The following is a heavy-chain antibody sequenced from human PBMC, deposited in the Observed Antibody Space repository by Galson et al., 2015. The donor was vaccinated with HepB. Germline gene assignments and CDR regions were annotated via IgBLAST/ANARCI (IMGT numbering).Heavy chain of an antibody. J-gene: IGHJ3*02. CDR2: ISGSGDST. Sequence: SLRLSCAASGLTFRSYAMNWVRQAPGKGLEWVSAISGSGDSTYYADSVKGQFTISRDNSKNTLYLQMNSLRAEDTAVYYCAKDWEAYSGYGALDIWGQGTMVTVSS. CDR1: GLTFRSYA. D-gene: IGHD5-12*01. V-gene: IGHV3-23*01. CDR3: AKDWEAYSGYGALDI.